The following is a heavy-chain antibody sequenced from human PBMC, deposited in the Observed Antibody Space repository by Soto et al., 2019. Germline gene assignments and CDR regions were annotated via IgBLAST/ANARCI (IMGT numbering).Heavy chain of an antibody. D-gene: IGHD6-19*01. Sequence: QVQLVQSGAEVKKPGASVKVYCKASGYTFTDYGISWVRQAPGQGLEWMGWIHTYNGNTNYAQKVQRRVTMTTDSSTSTAYMELRSLRSDDTAVYYCARDAQYSSRWHPIDYWGQGTLVTVSS. CDR2: IHTYNGNT. J-gene: IGHJ4*02. CDR1: GYTFTDYG. CDR3: ARDAQYSSRWHPIDY. V-gene: IGHV1-18*01.